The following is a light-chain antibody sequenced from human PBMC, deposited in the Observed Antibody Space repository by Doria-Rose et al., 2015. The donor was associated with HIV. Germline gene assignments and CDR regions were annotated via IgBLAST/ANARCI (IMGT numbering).Light chain of an antibody. Sequence: DIQMTQSLFSLSASVGDRVAISCRSSESINRYLNWYQQRPGEAPKLLIHGASTLQSGVPARFSGSGSGTDFTLTITSLQPEDFATYYCQQSYSTFPLTCGGGTKVEIK. V-gene: IGKV1-39*01. CDR1: ESINRY. CDR3: QQSYSTFPLT. CDR2: GAS. J-gene: IGKJ4*01.